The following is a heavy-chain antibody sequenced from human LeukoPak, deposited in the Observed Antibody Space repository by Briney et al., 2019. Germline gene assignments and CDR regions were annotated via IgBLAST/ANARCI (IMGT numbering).Heavy chain of an antibody. D-gene: IGHD5-18*01. CDR2: ISSGRSFT. V-gene: IGHV3-21*01. CDR3: ASSGYSYGPAAYYFDY. CDR1: GFSFSSYS. J-gene: IGHJ4*02. Sequence: PGGSLRLSCAASGFSFSSYSMNWVPQAPGKGLEWVSSISSGRSFTYYGDSVKGRFSISRDNAKNSLYLQMNSLRAEDTAVYYCASSGYSYGPAAYYFDYWGQGTLVTVSS.